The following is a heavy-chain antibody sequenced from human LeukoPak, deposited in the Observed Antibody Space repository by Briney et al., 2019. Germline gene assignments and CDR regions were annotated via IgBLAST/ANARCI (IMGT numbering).Heavy chain of an antibody. CDR1: GVSISSGGYS. V-gene: IGHV4-30-2*01. Sequence: SETLSLTCAVSGVSISSGGYSWSWIRQPPGKGLEWIGYIYHSGSTYYNPSLKSRVTISVDRSKNQFSLKLSSVTAADTAVYYCASGSPSFDYWGQGTLVTVSS. CDR3: ASGSPSFDY. CDR2: IYHSGST. J-gene: IGHJ4*02.